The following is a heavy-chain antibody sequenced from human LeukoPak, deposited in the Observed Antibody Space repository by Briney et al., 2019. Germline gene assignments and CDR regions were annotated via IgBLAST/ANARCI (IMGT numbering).Heavy chain of an antibody. CDR3: ATLWFGETYPV. CDR2: INHSGST. D-gene: IGHD3-10*01. J-gene: IGHJ3*01. Sequence: SETLSLTCAVYGGSFSGYYWSWIRQPPGKGLERIGEINHSGSTNYNPSLKSRVTISVDTSKNQFSLKLSSVTAADTAVYYCATLWFGETYPVWGQGTMVTVSS. V-gene: IGHV4-34*01. CDR1: GGSFSGYY.